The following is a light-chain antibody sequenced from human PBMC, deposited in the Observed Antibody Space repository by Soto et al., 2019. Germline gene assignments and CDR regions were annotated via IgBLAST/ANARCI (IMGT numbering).Light chain of an antibody. Sequence: EIWLTQSPATLSLSPGERATLSCGASQYITIYLAWYQQKTGQAPRLLIYDASNRATGIPARLSGSGYGTDLTITISSLETDDFEVYYCQQRADWPITFGQGTRLEIK. J-gene: IGKJ5*01. V-gene: IGKV3-11*01. CDR1: QYITIY. CDR3: QQRADWPIT. CDR2: DAS.